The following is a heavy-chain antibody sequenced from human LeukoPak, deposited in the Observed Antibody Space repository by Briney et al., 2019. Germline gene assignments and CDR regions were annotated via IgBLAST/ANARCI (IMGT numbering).Heavy chain of an antibody. CDR1: GYTLTELS. V-gene: IGHV1-24*01. D-gene: IGHD3-22*01. Sequence: ASVTVSCKVSGYTLTELSMHWVRQAPGKGLEWMGGFDPEDGETIYAQKFQGRVTMTEDTSTDTAYMELSSLRSEDTAVYYCATAPYYYDSSGYYFAGFDYWGQGTLVTVSS. CDR2: FDPEDGET. CDR3: ATAPYYYDSSGYYFAGFDY. J-gene: IGHJ4*02.